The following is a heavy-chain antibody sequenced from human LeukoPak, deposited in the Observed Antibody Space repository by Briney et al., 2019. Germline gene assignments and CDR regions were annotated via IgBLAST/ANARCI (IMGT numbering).Heavy chain of an antibody. CDR1: GFTFSSYA. CDR2: ISGSGGST. J-gene: IGHJ3*02. CDR3: ARAGRWEGRPHAFDI. D-gene: IGHD1-26*01. V-gene: IGHV3-23*01. Sequence: GGSLRLSCAASGFTFSSYAMSWVRQAPGKGLEWVSTISGSGGSTYYADSVKGRFTISRDNSKNTLYLQMNSLRAEDTAIYYCARAGRWEGRPHAFDIWGRGTMVTVSS.